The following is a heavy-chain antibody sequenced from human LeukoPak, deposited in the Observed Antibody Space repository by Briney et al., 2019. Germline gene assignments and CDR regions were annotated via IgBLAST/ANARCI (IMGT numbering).Heavy chain of an antibody. J-gene: IGHJ4*02. V-gene: IGHV4-34*01. CDR3: ARGGYDFWSGYYYYFDY. D-gene: IGHD3-3*01. CDR1: GGSISGYY. Sequence: PSETLSLTCTVSGGSISGYYWSWIRQPPGKGLEWIGEINHSGSTNYNPSLKSRVTISVDTSKNQFSLKLSSVTAADKAVYYCARGGYDFWSGYYYYFDYWGQGTLVTVSS. CDR2: INHSGST.